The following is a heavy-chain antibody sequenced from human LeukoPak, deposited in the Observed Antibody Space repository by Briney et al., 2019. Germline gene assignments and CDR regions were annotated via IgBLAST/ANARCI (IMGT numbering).Heavy chain of an antibody. CDR1: GFTFSSNA. CDR2: ISETSSHT. CDR3: AKDFSSSWQFDP. D-gene: IGHD6-13*01. Sequence: GVSLRLSCAASGFTFSSNAMTWVRQAPGQALEWVSSISETSSHTFYADSAKGRFTISRDNTKNTLFLQMNSLRVEDTAIYYCAKDFSSSWQFDPWGLGTLVTVSS. V-gene: IGHV3-23*01. J-gene: IGHJ5*02.